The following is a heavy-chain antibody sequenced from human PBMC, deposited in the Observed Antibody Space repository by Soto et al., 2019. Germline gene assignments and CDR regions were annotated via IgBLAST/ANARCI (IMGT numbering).Heavy chain of an antibody. D-gene: IGHD3-16*01. CDR2: ISVSGGST. Sequence: EVKLLESGGGLVQPGGSLRLSCAASASGFSFSNYAMSWVRQAPGKGLEWVSGISVSGGSTYYAESVKGRFTISRDNSQSTLYLQMNSLGVDDRAIYSCAKGGPESEYEVYAFDIWDQGTMVTVAS. CDR1: GFSFSNYA. CDR3: AKGGPESEYEVYAFDI. V-gene: IGHV3-23*01. J-gene: IGHJ3*02.